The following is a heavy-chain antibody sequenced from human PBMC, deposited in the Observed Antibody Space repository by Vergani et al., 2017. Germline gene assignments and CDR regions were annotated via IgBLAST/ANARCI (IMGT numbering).Heavy chain of an antibody. J-gene: IGHJ5*02. Sequence: QVQLVESGGGVVQPGGSLRLSCAASGFTFSTYGMHWVRQAPGKGLEWVAFIRYDGSNKYYADSVKGRFTISRDNSKNTLYLQMNSLRAEDTAVYHCAKDGLRGYSVYESRWWFDAWGQGTLVTVSS. D-gene: IGHD5/OR15-5a*01. CDR3: AKDGLRGYSVYESRWWFDA. V-gene: IGHV3-30*02. CDR2: IRYDGSNK. CDR1: GFTFSTYG.